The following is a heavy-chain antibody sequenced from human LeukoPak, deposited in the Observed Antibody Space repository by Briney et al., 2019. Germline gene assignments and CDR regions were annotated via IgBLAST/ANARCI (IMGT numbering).Heavy chain of an antibody. V-gene: IGHV3-23*01. CDR2: ISGSGGST. CDR3: AKDGPSVAGTRLGWFDP. D-gene: IGHD6-19*01. J-gene: IGHJ5*02. CDR1: GFSVSSNY. Sequence: GGSLRLSCVASGFSVSSNYMIWVRQAPGKGLEWVSAISGSGGSTYYADSVKGRFTISRDNSKNTLYLQMNSLRAEDTAVYYCAKDGPSVAGTRLGWFDPWGQGTLVTVSS.